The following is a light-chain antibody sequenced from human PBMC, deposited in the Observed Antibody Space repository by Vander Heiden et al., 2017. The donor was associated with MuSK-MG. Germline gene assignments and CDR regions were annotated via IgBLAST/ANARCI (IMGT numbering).Light chain of an antibody. J-gene: IGKJ1*01. CDR2: EAS. Sequence: DIQMTQSPPTPSASVGDRVTITCRDSQSVGGRLAWYQQRPGKAPEVLIYEASRLGDGVPSRFSGSGSGTEFTLTISSLQPDDFATYYCQQYNNDWTFGQGTKVDIK. CDR3: QQYNNDWT. V-gene: IGKV1-5*01. CDR1: QSVGGR.